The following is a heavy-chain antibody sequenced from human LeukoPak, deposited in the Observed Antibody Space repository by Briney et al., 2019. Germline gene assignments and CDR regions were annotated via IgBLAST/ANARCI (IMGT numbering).Heavy chain of an antibody. CDR2: ISAYNGNT. Sequence: ASVKVSCKASGYTFTGYYMHWVRQAPGQGLEWMGWISAYNGNTNYAQKLQGRVTMTTDTSTSTAYMELRSLRSDDTAVYYCASTTHYCSGGSCYSGYFDYWGQGTLVTVSS. D-gene: IGHD2-15*01. CDR1: GYTFTGYY. J-gene: IGHJ4*02. V-gene: IGHV1-18*04. CDR3: ASTTHYCSGGSCYSGYFDY.